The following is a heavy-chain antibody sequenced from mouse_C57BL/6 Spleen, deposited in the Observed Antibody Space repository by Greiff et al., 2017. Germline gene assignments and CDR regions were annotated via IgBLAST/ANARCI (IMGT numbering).Heavy chain of an antibody. V-gene: IGHV1-15*01. Sequence: QVQLQQSGAELVRPGASVTLSCKASGYTFTDYEMHWVKQTPVHGLEWIGAIDPETGGTAYNQKFKGKAILTADKSSSTAYMELRSLTSEDSAVYYWTRIDSSGLDYWGQGTTLTVSS. CDR2: IDPETGGT. CDR1: GYTFTDYE. J-gene: IGHJ2*01. D-gene: IGHD3-2*02. CDR3: TRIDSSGLDY.